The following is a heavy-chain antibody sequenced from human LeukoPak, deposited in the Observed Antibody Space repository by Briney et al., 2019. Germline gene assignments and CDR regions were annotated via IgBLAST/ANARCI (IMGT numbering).Heavy chain of an antibody. CDR2: IKHSGST. Sequence: SETLSLTCAVYGGSFSGYYWSWIRQPPGKGLEWIGEIKHSGSTNYNPSLKSRVTISVDTSKNQFSLKLSSVTAADTAVYYCARGARLWFGELLQPRYYYGMDVWGQGTTVTVSS. CDR3: ARGARLWFGELLQPRYYYGMDV. CDR1: GGSFSGYY. J-gene: IGHJ6*02. V-gene: IGHV4-34*01. D-gene: IGHD3-10*01.